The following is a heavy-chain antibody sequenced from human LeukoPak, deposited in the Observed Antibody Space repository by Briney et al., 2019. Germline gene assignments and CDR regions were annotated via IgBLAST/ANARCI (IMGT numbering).Heavy chain of an antibody. J-gene: IGHJ3*02. V-gene: IGHV5-51*01. CDR2: IYPGDSDT. CDR1: GYIFTSYW. CDR3: ARRLITMVRGVDAFDI. Sequence: GASLQISCKGSGYIFTSYWIGWVRQLPGKGVEWMGIIYPGDSDTRYSPSFQGQVTISADKSISTAYLQWSSLKASDTAMYYCARRLITMVRGVDAFDIWGQGTMVTVSS. D-gene: IGHD3-10*01.